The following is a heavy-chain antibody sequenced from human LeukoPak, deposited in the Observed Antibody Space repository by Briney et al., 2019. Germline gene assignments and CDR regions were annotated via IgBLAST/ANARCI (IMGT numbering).Heavy chain of an antibody. V-gene: IGHV3-21*01. Sequence: GGSLTLSCPPSVLTFSSYSMNWVRQAPGKGLEWVSSISSSSSYIYYPDSVKGRFTISRDNAKNSLYLQMNSLRAEDTAVYYCARCYGDYVYDYYYYGMDVWGQGTTVTVSS. CDR2: ISSSSSYI. CDR1: VLTFSSYS. D-gene: IGHD4-17*01. CDR3: ARCYGDYVYDYYYYGMDV. J-gene: IGHJ6*02.